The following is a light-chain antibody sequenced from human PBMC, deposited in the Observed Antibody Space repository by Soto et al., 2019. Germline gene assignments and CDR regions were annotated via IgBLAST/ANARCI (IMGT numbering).Light chain of an antibody. CDR1: QSILYSSNSKNC. CDR2: WTS. Sequence: DIVMTQSPDSLAVSLGERATINCNSSQSILYSSNSKNCLAWYQQKPGQPPKLLIFWTSTRESGVPDRFSGSGSGTHFTLTINNLQAEEVAVYHCQQYYSNPPTFGQGTKVDIK. V-gene: IGKV4-1*01. J-gene: IGKJ1*01. CDR3: QQYYSNPPT.